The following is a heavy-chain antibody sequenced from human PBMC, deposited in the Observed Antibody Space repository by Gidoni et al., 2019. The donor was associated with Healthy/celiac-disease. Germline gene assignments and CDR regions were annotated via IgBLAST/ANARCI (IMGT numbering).Heavy chain of an antibody. V-gene: IGHV3-23*01. Sequence: EVQLLESGGGLVQPGGSLRLSCAASGFTFSSYALSWVRQAPGKGLEWVSAISGSGGSTYYADSVKGRFTISRDNSKNTLYLQMNSLRAEDTAVYYCAKDLLGSSSWQRVDAFDIWGQGTMVTVSS. D-gene: IGHD6-13*01. J-gene: IGHJ3*02. CDR2: ISGSGGST. CDR1: GFTFSSYA. CDR3: AKDLLGSSSWQRVDAFDI.